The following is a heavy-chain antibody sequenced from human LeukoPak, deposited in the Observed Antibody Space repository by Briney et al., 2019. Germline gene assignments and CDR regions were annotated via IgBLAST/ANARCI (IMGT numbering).Heavy chain of an antibody. Sequence: PSETLSLTCAVSGGSILSNWWSWVRQPPGKGPEWIGEVHLNGATNYNPSVEGRVTMSIDKSKNHLSLEVISVTAADTAMYYCTRESGAFSPFGFWGQGTLVTVSS. J-gene: IGHJ4*02. CDR1: GGSILSNW. V-gene: IGHV4-4*02. CDR3: TRESGAFSPFGF. CDR2: VHLNGAT. D-gene: IGHD1-26*01.